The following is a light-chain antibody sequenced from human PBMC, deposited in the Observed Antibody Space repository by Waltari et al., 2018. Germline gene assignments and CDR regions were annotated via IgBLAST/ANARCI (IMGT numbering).Light chain of an antibody. Sequence: EIVFTQPPGPLSLSTGERATPSCRASQSVSSSYLAWYQQKPGQAPRLLIYGASSRATGIPDRFSGSWSGTDFTLTISRLEPEDFAVYYCQQYGSSPWTFGQGTKVEIK. CDR1: QSVSSSY. CDR2: GAS. CDR3: QQYGSSPWT. J-gene: IGKJ1*01. V-gene: IGKV3-20*01.